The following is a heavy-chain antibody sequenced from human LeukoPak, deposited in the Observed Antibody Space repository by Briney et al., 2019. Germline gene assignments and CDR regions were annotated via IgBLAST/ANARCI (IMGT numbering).Heavy chain of an antibody. J-gene: IGHJ4*02. V-gene: IGHV1-18*01. CDR2: ISAYNGNT. CDR3: ARVRDDSSGYYYRGISDY. D-gene: IGHD3-22*01. Sequence: ASVKVSCKASGYTFTSYGISWVRQAPGQVLEWMGWISAYNGNTNYAQKLQGRVTMTTDTSTSTAYMELRSLRSDDTAVYYCARVRDDSSGYYYRGISDYWGQGTLVTVSS. CDR1: GYTFTSYG.